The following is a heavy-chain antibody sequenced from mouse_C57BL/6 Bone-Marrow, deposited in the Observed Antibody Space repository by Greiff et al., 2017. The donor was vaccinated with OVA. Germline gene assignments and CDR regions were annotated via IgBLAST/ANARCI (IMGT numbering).Heavy chain of an antibody. J-gene: IGHJ1*03. CDR2: IYPGSGST. D-gene: IGHD2-3*01. Sequence: VQLQQPGAELVKPGASVKLSCKASGYTFTSYWITWVKQRPGQGLEWIGVIYPGSGSTNYNEKFKSKATLTVATSSSTAYMQLSSLTSEDSAVYYCARESSEGYYSNWDFDVWGTGTAATVSS. CDR3: ARESSEGYYSNWDFDV. V-gene: IGHV1-55*01. CDR1: GYTFTSYW.